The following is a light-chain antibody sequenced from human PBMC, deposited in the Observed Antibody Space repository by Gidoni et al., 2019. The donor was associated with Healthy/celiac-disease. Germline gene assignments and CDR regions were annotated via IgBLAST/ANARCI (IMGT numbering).Light chain of an antibody. CDR3: QQAHIFPFT. Sequence: DIQMTQSPSSVSASVGDRVTITCRASQGISSWLALYQQKPGKAPKLLIYAASSLQSGVPSRFSGSGSGTGFTLTISSLQPGDFATYYCQQAHIFPFTFXGXTKVEIK. V-gene: IGKV1-12*01. J-gene: IGKJ4*01. CDR2: AAS. CDR1: QGISSW.